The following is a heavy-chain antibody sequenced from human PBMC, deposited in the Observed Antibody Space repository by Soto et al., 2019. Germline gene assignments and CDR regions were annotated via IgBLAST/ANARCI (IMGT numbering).Heavy chain of an antibody. J-gene: IGHJ6*02. D-gene: IGHD3-22*01. V-gene: IGHV3-30-3*01. CDR3: ARENTLSITMIVVANYYYYYGMDV. CDR2: ISYDGSNK. CDR1: GFTFSSYA. Sequence: GGSLRLSCAASGFTFSSYAMHWVRQAPGKGLEWVAVISYDGSNKYYADSVKGRFTISRDNSKNTLYLQMNSLRAEDTAVYYCARENTLSITMIVVANYYYYYGMDVWGQGTTVTVSS.